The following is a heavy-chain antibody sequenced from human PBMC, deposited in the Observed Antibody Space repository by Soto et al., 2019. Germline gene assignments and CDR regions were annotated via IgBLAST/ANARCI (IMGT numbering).Heavy chain of an antibody. Sequence: GASVKVSCKASGYTFTNYVMHWVRQAPGQRLEWMGWINAGNGNTKYSQKFQGRVTITRDTSASTAYLELSSLRSEDTAVYYCARGITLPTPLDYWGQGTLVTVSS. CDR2: INAGNGNT. J-gene: IGHJ4*02. CDR3: ARGITLPTPLDY. V-gene: IGHV1-3*01. D-gene: IGHD1-20*01. CDR1: GYTFTNYV.